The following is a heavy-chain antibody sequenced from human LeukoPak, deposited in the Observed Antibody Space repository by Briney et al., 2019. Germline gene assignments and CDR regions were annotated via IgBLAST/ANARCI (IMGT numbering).Heavy chain of an antibody. CDR3: ARHELGYYDSSGSLPYYFDY. CDR2: IYPGDSDT. V-gene: IGHV5-51*01. CDR1: GYSFTSYW. Sequence: GESLKISCKGSGYSFTSYWIGWVRQMPGKGLEWMGIIYPGDSDTRYSPSFQGQVTISADKSISTAYLQWSSLKASDTAMYYCARHELGYYDSSGSLPYYFDYWGQGTLVTVSS. J-gene: IGHJ4*02. D-gene: IGHD3-22*01.